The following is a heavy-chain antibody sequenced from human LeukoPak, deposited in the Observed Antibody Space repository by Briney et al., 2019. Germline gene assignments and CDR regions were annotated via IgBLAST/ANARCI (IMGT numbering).Heavy chain of an antibody. J-gene: IGHJ3*02. Sequence: ASVKVSCKVSEYTLTELSMHWVRQAPGKGLEWMGGFDPEDGETIYAQKFQGRVTMTEDTSTDTAYMELSSLRSEDTAVYYCATDITREDAFDIWGQGTMVTVSS. CDR1: EYTLTELS. D-gene: IGHD3-10*01. CDR2: FDPEDGET. V-gene: IGHV1-24*01. CDR3: ATDITREDAFDI.